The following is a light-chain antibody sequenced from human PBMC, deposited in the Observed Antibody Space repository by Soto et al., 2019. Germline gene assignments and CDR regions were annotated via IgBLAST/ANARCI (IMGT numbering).Light chain of an antibody. V-gene: IGKV3-11*01. Sequence: EIVLTQSPATLSSSPGERATLSCRASQSVSSYLAWYQQKPGQAPRLLIYDASDRATGIPARFSGSVSGTDFPLTISSLEPEVFAVYYCQQRSNWPRTFGQGTKVEIK. CDR1: QSVSSY. CDR3: QQRSNWPRT. CDR2: DAS. J-gene: IGKJ1*01.